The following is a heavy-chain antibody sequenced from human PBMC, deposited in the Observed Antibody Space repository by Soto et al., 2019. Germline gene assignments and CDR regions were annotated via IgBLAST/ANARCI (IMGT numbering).Heavy chain of an antibody. CDR1: GFTFSSYA. CDR2: ISSNGGST. Sequence: EVQLVESGGGLVQPGGSLRLSCSASGFTFSSYAMHWVRQAPGKGLEYVSAISSNGGSTYYADSVKGRYTISRDNSKNTLYLQMSSLRAEDTAVYYCVKQDGYSYAFDIWGQGTMVTVSS. CDR3: VKQDGYSYAFDI. V-gene: IGHV3-64D*06. D-gene: IGHD5-18*01. J-gene: IGHJ3*02.